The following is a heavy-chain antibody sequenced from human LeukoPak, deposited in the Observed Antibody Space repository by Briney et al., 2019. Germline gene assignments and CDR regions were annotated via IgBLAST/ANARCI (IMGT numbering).Heavy chain of an antibody. V-gene: IGHV3-7*01. J-gene: IGHJ4*02. Sequence: PGGSLRLSCAASGFSLSGYWMTWVRQAPGKGLEWVANINRDGSQKNHVDSVQGRFTISRDTANNSLYLQMNSLRAEDTAVYYCARAPHYDFWSGYSLYFDYWGQGTLVTVSS. CDR1: GFSLSGYW. D-gene: IGHD3-3*01. CDR3: ARAPHYDFWSGYSLYFDY. CDR2: INRDGSQK.